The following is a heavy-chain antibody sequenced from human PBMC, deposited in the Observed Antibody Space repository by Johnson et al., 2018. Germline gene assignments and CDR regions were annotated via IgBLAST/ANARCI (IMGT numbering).Heavy chain of an antibody. J-gene: IGHJ3*02. CDR2: IYYSETT. D-gene: IGHD5-24*01. CDR3: ARGPLGLHLPSVFDI. V-gene: IGHV4-39*07. CDR1: GGSIISSNDY. Sequence: QVQLQESGPGLVKPSETLSLTCTVCGGSIISSNDYWGWIRQPPGKGLEWVGSIYYSETTYYSPSLKSRVTFSVDTSKNQFSLILNSVTAADTAIYYWARGPLGLHLPSVFDIWGQGTVVTVSS.